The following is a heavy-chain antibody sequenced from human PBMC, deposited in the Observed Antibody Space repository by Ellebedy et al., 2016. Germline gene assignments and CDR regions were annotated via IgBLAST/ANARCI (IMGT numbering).Heavy chain of an antibody. V-gene: IGHV1-3*01. CDR2: INAGNGNT. CDR1: GYTFTSYA. CDR3: ARPYGDYVWWFDP. Sequence: ASVKVSCKASGYTFTSYAMHWVRQAPGQRLEWMGWINAGNGNTKYSQKFQGRVTITRDTSASTAYMELSSLRSEDTAVYYCARPYGDYVWWFDPWGQGTLVTVSS. J-gene: IGHJ5*02. D-gene: IGHD4-17*01.